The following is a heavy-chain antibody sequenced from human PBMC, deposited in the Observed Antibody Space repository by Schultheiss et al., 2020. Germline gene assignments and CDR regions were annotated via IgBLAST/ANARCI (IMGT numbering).Heavy chain of an antibody. Sequence: SQTLSLTCAVYGGSFSGYYWSWIRQPPGKGLEWIGEINHSGSTNYNPSLKSRVTLSVDTSKNQFSLKLSSVTAADTAVYYCAKEGDISSWDSSAANVDYWGQGTLVTVSS. D-gene: IGHD3-22*01. CDR1: GGSFSGYY. CDR3: AKEGDISSWDSSAANVDY. J-gene: IGHJ4*02. CDR2: INHSGST. V-gene: IGHV4-34*09.